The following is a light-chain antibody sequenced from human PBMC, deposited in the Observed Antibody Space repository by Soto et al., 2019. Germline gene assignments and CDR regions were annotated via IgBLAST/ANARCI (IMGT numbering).Light chain of an antibody. CDR1: EGISSR. V-gene: IGKV1-12*01. CDR3: QQANSFPLT. J-gene: IGKJ4*01. Sequence: DIQMTQSPSSVSASVGDRVTITCRASEGISSRLAWYQQKPGKAPKLLIYAASSLHTGVPSRFSGSGFGTDFTITINSLQPEDFATYFCQQANSFPLTFGGGTKVEIK. CDR2: AAS.